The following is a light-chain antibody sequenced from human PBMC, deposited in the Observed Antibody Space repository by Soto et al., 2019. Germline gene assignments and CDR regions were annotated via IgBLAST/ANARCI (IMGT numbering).Light chain of an antibody. V-gene: IGLV2-8*01. CDR3: RAYAGSNNFVV. Sequence: QSALTQPPSASGSPGQSVTISCTGTSSDVGGYNYVSWYQQHPGKAPKLMIYAVTKRPSGVPNRFSGAKSGNTTSLTVSGLQAEDDADYYCRAYAGSNNFVVFGGGTELTV. CDR2: AVT. CDR1: SSDVGGYNY. J-gene: IGLJ2*01.